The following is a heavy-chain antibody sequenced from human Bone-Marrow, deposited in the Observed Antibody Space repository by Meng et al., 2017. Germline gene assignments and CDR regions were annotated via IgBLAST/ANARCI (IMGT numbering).Heavy chain of an antibody. Sequence: QVQLQESGPGLVKPSGTLSLTCAVSGGSIRSSNWWSWVRQPPGKGLEWIGEIYHSGSTNCNPSLKSRVTISVDKSKNQFSLKLSSVTAADTAVYYCARVSLQATIAAAGVVWFDPWGQGTLVTVSS. CDR2: IYHSGST. D-gene: IGHD6-13*01. V-gene: IGHV4-4*02. J-gene: IGHJ5*02. CDR3: ARVSLQATIAAAGVVWFDP. CDR1: GGSIRSSNW.